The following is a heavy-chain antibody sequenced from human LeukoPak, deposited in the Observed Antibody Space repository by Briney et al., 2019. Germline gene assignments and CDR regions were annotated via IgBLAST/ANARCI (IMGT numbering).Heavy chain of an antibody. CDR1: GGSFSGYY. Sequence: SGTLSLTCAVYGGSFSGYYWSWIRQPRVKGLELIGEITTSGSTNYNPSLKSRVTISVDTSKIQFSLKLCSVTAADTAVYFCARQLRGEAVAGHLQPFDYWGQGTLVTVSS. CDR2: ITTSGST. CDR3: ARQLRGEAVAGHLQPFDY. J-gene: IGHJ4*02. D-gene: IGHD6-19*01. V-gene: IGHV4-34*01.